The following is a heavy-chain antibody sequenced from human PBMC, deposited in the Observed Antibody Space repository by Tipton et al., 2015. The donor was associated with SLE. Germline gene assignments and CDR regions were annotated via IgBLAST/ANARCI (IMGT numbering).Heavy chain of an antibody. CDR1: GFTFSTYE. CDR2: ISSRGSTM. V-gene: IGHV3-48*03. Sequence: SLRLSCAASGFTFSTYEMSWVRQAPGKGLEWVSYISSRGSTMYYADSVKGRFTISRDNAKNSLYLQMNSLRAEDTAVYYCGRGRLPDYWGQGTLVTVSS. J-gene: IGHJ4*02. CDR3: GRGRLPDY.